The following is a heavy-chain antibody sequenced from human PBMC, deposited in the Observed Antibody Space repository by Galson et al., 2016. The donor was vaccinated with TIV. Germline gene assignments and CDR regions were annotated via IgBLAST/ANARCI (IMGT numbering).Heavy chain of an antibody. CDR2: INPIFNIP. Sequence: SVKVSCKASGGIFFSNAISWVRQAPGQGLEWMGGINPIFNIPNYAQKFQGRVTITADASTSTAYMEPSSLSSDDTAVYYCARGSDYSGNSPSDYWGQGTLVTVSS. D-gene: IGHD4-23*01. CDR3: ARGSDYSGNSPSDY. V-gene: IGHV1-69*13. J-gene: IGHJ4*02. CDR1: GGIFFSNA.